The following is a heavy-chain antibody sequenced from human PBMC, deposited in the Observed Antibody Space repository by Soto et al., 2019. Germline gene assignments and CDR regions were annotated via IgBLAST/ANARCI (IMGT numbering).Heavy chain of an antibody. CDR3: DRGGDYYGSVSYSVFDI. V-gene: IGHV4-30-2*01. CDR1: GVSISSGGYS. D-gene: IGHD3-10*01. J-gene: IGHJ3*02. CDR2: IYHSGST. Sequence: SETLSLTCSGSGVSISSGGYSWSWIRQPPGKGLEWIGNIYHSGSTYYKPSLKSRVTISVDRSKKQISLKLSSVTAADTAVYYCDRGGDYYGSVSYSVFDIWGQGTMFTAS.